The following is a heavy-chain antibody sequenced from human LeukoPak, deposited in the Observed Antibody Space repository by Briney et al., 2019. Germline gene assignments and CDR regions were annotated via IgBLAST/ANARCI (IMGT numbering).Heavy chain of an antibody. D-gene: IGHD2-2*01. CDR1: GFTFKNYP. CDR2: INGGNT. Sequence: GGSLRLSCAASGFTFKNYPMSWIRQSPGKGLEWVSGINGGNTYYADSVKGRFTISRDNSKNTLYLQMNSLRVEDTAVYYCAKDDCTSNNCPEGFDPWGQGTLVSVSS. CDR3: AKDDCTSNNCPEGFDP. V-gene: IGHV3-23*01. J-gene: IGHJ5*02.